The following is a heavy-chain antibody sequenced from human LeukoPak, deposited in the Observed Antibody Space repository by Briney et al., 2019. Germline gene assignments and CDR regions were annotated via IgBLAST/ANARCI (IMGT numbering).Heavy chain of an antibody. CDR1: GGSFSGYY. V-gene: IGHV4-34*01. D-gene: IGHD5-18*01. J-gene: IGHJ6*03. Sequence: SETLSLTCAVYGGSFSGYYWSWIRQPPGKGLEWIGEINHSGSTNYNPSLKSRVTISVDTSKNQFSLKLSSVTAADTAVYYCARHGGYSYASSLDYYYYYMDVWGKGTTVTISS. CDR3: ARHGGYSYASSLDYYYYYMDV. CDR2: INHSGST.